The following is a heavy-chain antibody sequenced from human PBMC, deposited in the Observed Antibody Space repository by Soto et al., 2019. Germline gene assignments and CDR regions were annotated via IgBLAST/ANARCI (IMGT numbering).Heavy chain of an antibody. D-gene: IGHD6-13*01. Sequence: SETLSLTCAVNGGSLRGYYWNWIRQSPGKGLEWIGEINQNGGTKYNPSLKSRVSISVVASTNQFSLKLNSVTAADTAVYYCARSGRQQLVRRNWFDHWGQGTLVTVSS. CDR1: GGSLRGYY. CDR3: ARSGRQQLVRRNWFDH. J-gene: IGHJ5*02. V-gene: IGHV4-34*01. CDR2: INQNGGT.